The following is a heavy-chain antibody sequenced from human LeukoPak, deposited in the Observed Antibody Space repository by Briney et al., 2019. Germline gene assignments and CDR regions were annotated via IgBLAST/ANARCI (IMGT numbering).Heavy chain of an antibody. CDR2: ISGSGGMT. CDR3: ARHRFGSGILTDY. Sequence: GGSLRLSCAASGFIFSSHAMNWVRQAPGKGLEWVSVISGSGGMTYYADSVKGRFTISRDNAKNSLYLQLNSLRAEDTAVYYCARHRFGSGILTDYWGQGTLVTVSS. CDR1: GFIFSSHA. J-gene: IGHJ4*02. D-gene: IGHD3-10*01. V-gene: IGHV3-23*01.